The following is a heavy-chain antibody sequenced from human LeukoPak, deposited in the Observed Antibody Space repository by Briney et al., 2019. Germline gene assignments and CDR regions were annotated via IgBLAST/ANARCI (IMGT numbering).Heavy chain of an antibody. CDR2: IYHRGRT. D-gene: IGHD3-3*01. V-gene: IGHV4-38-2*01. CDR1: GYSISSGSY. Sequence: PSETLSLTCAVSGYSISSGSYWGWIRDPPGKGIAWIGSIYHRGRTYYNPSLKSRVIISVDTSKNQFSLKLSSVTAADTAVYYYARGLTYYDFWSGHHPGSYYMDVWGKGTTVTVSS. J-gene: IGHJ6*03. CDR3: ARGLTYYDFWSGHHPGSYYMDV.